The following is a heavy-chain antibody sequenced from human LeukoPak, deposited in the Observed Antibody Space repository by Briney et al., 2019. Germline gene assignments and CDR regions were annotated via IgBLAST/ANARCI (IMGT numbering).Heavy chain of an antibody. D-gene: IGHD3-10*01. J-gene: IGHJ4*02. V-gene: IGHV3-23*01. CDR3: AKVNYGSGSLYFDY. Sequence: GGSLRLSCAASGFTFSSYAMSWVRQAPGKGLEWVSAISGSGGSTYYADSVKGRFTISRDNSKNTLYLQMNSLRAEDTAVYYYAKVNYGSGSLYFDYWGQGTLVTVSS. CDR1: GFTFSSYA. CDR2: ISGSGGST.